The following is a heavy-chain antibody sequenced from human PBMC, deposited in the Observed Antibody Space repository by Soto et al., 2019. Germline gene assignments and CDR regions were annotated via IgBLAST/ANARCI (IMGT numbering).Heavy chain of an antibody. CDR2: ISTYNGNT. CDR3: VRDRRYCSGGDCYREMGY. V-gene: IGHV1-18*01. CDR1: GYNFISYG. J-gene: IGHJ4*02. Sequence: QVQLVQSGAEVKKSGASVKVSCKASGYNFISYGITWVRRAPGQGLEWMGWISTYNGNTNYAQKLQGRVTMTTDTSTSTAYMELRSLRSDDTAVYYCVRDRRYCSGGDCYREMGYWGQGTLVTVSS. D-gene: IGHD2-15*01.